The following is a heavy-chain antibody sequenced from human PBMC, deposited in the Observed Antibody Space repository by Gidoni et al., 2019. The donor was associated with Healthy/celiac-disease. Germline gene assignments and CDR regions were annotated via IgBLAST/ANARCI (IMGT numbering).Heavy chain of an antibody. Sequence: QVQLQQWGAGLLKPSETLSLTCAVYGGSFSGYYWSWIRQPPGKGLEWIGEINHSGSTNYNPSLKSRVTISVATSKNQFSLKLSSVTAADTAVYYCARAPPRGGRYSYGYTWNFQHWGQGTLVTVSS. CDR1: GGSFSGYY. D-gene: IGHD5-18*01. CDR3: ARAPPRGGRYSYGYTWNFQH. V-gene: IGHV4-34*01. J-gene: IGHJ1*01. CDR2: INHSGST.